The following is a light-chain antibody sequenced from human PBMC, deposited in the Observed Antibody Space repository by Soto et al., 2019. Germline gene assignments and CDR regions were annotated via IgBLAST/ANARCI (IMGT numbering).Light chain of an antibody. CDR2: SAS. CDR1: RAINNY. V-gene: IGKV1-39*01. CDR3: QQSYSTPPN. J-gene: IGKJ2*01. Sequence: IPMTQSPSSLSASVGDRVTLTCRTSRAINNYVNWYQHHPGRVPKLLISSASILQTGVPSRFSAGGSGTHFALTIINLQSEYVATYYCQQSYSTPPNFGQGTKLEI.